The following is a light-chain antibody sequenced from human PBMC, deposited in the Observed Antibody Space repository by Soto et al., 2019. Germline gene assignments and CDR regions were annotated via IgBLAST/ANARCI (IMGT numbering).Light chain of an antibody. Sequence: QSVLTQPPSASASLGASVTLTCTLSSGYSNYKVDWYQQRPGKGPRFVMRVGTGGIVGSKGDGIPDRFSVLGSGLNRYLTIKNIQEEDESDYHCGADHGSGSNFVYEVGGGTKLTVL. CDR1: SGYSNYK. CDR2: VGTGGIVG. J-gene: IGLJ2*01. CDR3: GADHGSGSNFVYE. V-gene: IGLV9-49*01.